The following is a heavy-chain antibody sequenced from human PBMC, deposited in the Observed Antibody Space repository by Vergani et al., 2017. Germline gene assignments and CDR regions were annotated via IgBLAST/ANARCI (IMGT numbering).Heavy chain of an antibody. J-gene: IGHJ4*02. V-gene: IGHV3-23*01. D-gene: IGHD4-17*01. Sequence: EVQLLESGGGLVQPGGSLRLTCAASEFTFSNYAMNWVRQAPGKGLEWVSGISGCGVSAYYTDSVKGRFTISRDTSKKTLSLQMRSLRADDTAVYYCARDVRENSDYGYFDYWGQGTLVTVSS. CDR1: EFTFSNYA. CDR3: ARDVRENSDYGYFDY. CDR2: ISGCGVSA.